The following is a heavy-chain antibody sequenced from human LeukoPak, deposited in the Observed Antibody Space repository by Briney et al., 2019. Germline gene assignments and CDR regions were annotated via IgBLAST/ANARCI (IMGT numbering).Heavy chain of an antibody. V-gene: IGHV3-23*01. Sequence: GGSLRLSCAASGFTFSSYGMSWVRQAPGKGLEWVSAISGSGGSTYYADSVKGRFTISRDNSKNTLYLQMNSLRAEDTAVYYCAKSFFTPRYYDSSGYYFWAFDIWGQRTMVTVSS. J-gene: IGHJ3*02. D-gene: IGHD3-22*01. CDR1: GFTFSSYG. CDR3: AKSFFTPRYYDSSGYYFWAFDI. CDR2: ISGSGGST.